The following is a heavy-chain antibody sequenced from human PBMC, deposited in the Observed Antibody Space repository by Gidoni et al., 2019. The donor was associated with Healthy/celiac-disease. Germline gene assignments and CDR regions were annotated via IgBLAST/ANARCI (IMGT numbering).Heavy chain of an antibody. Sequence: QVQLVESGGGVVQPGRSLRLSCAASGSTFSSYGMHWVRQAPGKGLAWVAVIWYDGSNKYYADTVKGRFTISRDNSKNTLYLQMNSLRAEDTAVYYCARGQWQDLNFYNGMDVWGQGTTVTVSS. CDR3: ARGQWQDLNFYNGMDV. V-gene: IGHV3-33*01. CDR1: GSTFSSYG. CDR2: IWYDGSNK. D-gene: IGHD6-19*01. J-gene: IGHJ6*02.